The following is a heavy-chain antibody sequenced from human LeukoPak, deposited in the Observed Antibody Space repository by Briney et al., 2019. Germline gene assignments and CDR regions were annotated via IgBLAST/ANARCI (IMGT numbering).Heavy chain of an antibody. D-gene: IGHD3-10*01. CDR3: ARAPLWFGELSVAFDI. CDR1: GFTFSSYA. CDR2: ISYDGSNK. J-gene: IGHJ3*02. V-gene: IGHV3-30-3*01. Sequence: QPGRSLRLSCAASGFTFSSYAMHWVRQAPGKGLDWVAVISYDGSNKYYADSVKGRFTISRDNSKNTLYLQMNSLRAEDTAVYYCARAPLWFGELSVAFDIWGQGTMVTVSS.